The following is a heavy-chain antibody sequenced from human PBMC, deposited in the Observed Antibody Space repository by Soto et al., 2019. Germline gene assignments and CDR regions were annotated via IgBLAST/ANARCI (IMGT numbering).Heavy chain of an antibody. CDR1: GGSISSYY. D-gene: IGHD6-19*01. V-gene: IGHV4-59*01. CDR3: ARDLGYSSGWFNWFDP. Sequence: SETLSLTCTVSGGSISSYYWSWIRQPPGKGLEWIGYIYYSGNTNYNPSLKSRVTISVDTSKNQFSLKLSSVTAADTAVYYCARDLGYSSGWFNWFDPWGQGTLVTVSS. CDR2: IYYSGNT. J-gene: IGHJ5*02.